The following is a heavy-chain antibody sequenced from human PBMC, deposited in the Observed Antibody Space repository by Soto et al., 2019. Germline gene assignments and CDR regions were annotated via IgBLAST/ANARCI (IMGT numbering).Heavy chain of an antibody. CDR2: IYYSGST. V-gene: IGHV4-30-4*01. Sequence: SETLSLTCTVSGGSISSGDYYWSWIRQPPGKGLEWIGYIYYSGSTYYNPSLKSRVNISVDTSKNQFSLKLSSVTAADTAVDFCSRVGGFGATTIDYWGQGTLVTVSS. CDR3: SRVGGFGATTIDY. CDR1: GGSISSGDYY. D-gene: IGHD3-10*01. J-gene: IGHJ4*02.